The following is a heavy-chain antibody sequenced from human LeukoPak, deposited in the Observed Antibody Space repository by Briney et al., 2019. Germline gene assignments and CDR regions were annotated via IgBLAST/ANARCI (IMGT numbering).Heavy chain of an antibody. CDR2: ISAYNGNT. CDR1: GYTFTSYG. V-gene: IGHV1-18*01. CDR3: ARWLVVAATIPSYWFDP. D-gene: IGHD2-15*01. J-gene: IGHJ5*02. Sequence: ASVKVSCKASGYTFTSYGISWVRQAPGQGLEWMGWISAYNGNTNYAQKLQGRVTMTTDTSTSTAYMELRSLRSDDTAVYYCARWLVVAATIPSYWFDPWGQGTLVTVSS.